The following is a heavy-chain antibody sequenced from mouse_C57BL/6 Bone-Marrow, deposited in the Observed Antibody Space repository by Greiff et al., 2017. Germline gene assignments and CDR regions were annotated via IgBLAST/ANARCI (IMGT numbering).Heavy chain of an antibody. CDR3: ARPYYSNYWYFDV. J-gene: IGHJ1*03. CDR2: IYPGSGST. D-gene: IGHD2-5*01. CDR1: GYTFTSYW. Sequence: VQLQQPGAALVKPGASVTMSCKASGYTFTSYWITWVKQRPGQGLEWIGDIYPGSGSTNYNEKFKSKATLTVDTSSSTAYMQLSSLTSEDSAVYYCARPYYSNYWYFDVWGTGTTVTVSS. V-gene: IGHV1-55*01.